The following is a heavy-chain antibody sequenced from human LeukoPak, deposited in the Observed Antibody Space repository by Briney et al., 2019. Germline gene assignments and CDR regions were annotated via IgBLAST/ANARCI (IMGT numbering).Heavy chain of an antibody. CDR3: AKGWFGNVDTAMGGFDY. J-gene: IGHJ4*02. V-gene: IGHV3-30-3*01. CDR1: GFTFSSYA. D-gene: IGHD5-18*01. CDR2: ISYDGSNK. Sequence: GRSLRLSCAASGFTFSSYAMHWVRQAPGKGLEWVAVISYDGSNKYYADSVKGRFTISRDNSKNTLYLQMNSLRAEDTAVYYCAKGWFGNVDTAMGGFDYWGQGTLVTVSS.